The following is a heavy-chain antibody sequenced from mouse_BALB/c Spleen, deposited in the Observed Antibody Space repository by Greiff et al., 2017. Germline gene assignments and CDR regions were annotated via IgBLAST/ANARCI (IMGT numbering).Heavy chain of an antibody. CDR3: ARSYYDYDRDYYAMDY. CDR2: ISSGSSTI. J-gene: IGHJ4*01. V-gene: IGHV5-17*02. D-gene: IGHD2-4*01. CDR1: GFTFSSFG. Sequence: EVKLMESGGGLVQPGGSRKLSCAASGFTFSSFGMHWVRQAPEKGLEWVAYISSGSSTIYYADTVKGRFTISRDNPKNTLFLQMTSLRSEDTAMYYCARSYYDYDRDYYAMDYWGQGTSVTVSS.